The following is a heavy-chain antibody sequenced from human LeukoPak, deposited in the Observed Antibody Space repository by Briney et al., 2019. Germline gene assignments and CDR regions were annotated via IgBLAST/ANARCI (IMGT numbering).Heavy chain of an antibody. CDR3: AREGYGDLDY. Sequence: SETLSLTCTVSGGSISSGGYYWSWIRQHPGKGLEWIGYIYYSGSTYYNPSLKSRVTISVDTSKNQFSLKLSSVTAADTAVYYCAREGYGDLDYWGQGTLVTVSS. J-gene: IGHJ4*02. D-gene: IGHD4-17*01. CDR2: IYYSGST. CDR1: GGSISSGGYY. V-gene: IGHV4-31*03.